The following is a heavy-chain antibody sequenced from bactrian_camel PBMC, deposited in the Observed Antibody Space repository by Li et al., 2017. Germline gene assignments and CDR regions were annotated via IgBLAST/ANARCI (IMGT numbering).Heavy chain of an antibody. CDR1: LYTYSSYC. V-gene: IGHV3S57*01. J-gene: IGHJ4*01. Sequence: HVQLVESGGGSVQSGGSLRLSCAASLYTYSSYCMAWFRQAPGKERVGVAAIDRDGSTSYTDSVKGRFTISRDNAKNSVYLQMNRLKSEDTAQYYCAARGLYGGNCQEQGTQVTVS. CDR2: IDRDGST. D-gene: IGHD6*01.